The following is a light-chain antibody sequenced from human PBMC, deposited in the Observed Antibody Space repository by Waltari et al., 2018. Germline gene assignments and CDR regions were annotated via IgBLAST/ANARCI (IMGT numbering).Light chain of an antibody. CDR1: SRAIGAYMY. V-gene: IGLV2-11*01. Sequence: QSALTQPRSVSGSPGQSVTISCYGTSRAIGAYMYVSWYQQHPGKAPRLIIYDIKKRPSGVPDRFSGSKSGNTASLTISGLQPDDGADYFCCSYAGNSMIFGGGTMLTVL. CDR3: CSYAGNSMI. J-gene: IGLJ2*01. CDR2: DIK.